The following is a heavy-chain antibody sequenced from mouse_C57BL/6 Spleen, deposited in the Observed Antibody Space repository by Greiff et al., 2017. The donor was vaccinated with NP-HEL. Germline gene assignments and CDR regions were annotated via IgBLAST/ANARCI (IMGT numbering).Heavy chain of an antibody. CDR3: ARTTVVAGRFDY. D-gene: IGHD1-1*01. CDR2: IYPGDGDT. CDR1: GYAFSSYW. Sequence: QVQLQQSGAELVKPGASVKISCKASGYAFSSYWMNWVKQRPGKGLEWIGQIYPGDGDTNYNGKFKGKATLTADKSSSTAYMQLSSLTSEDSAVYFCARTTVVAGRFDYWGQGTTLTVSS. V-gene: IGHV1-80*01. J-gene: IGHJ2*01.